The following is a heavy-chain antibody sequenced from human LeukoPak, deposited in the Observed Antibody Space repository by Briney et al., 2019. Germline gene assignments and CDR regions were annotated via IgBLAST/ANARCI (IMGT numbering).Heavy chain of an antibody. CDR2: TYYRSTWYN. V-gene: IGHV6-1*01. D-gene: IGHD2-2*01. J-gene: IGHJ5*02. CDR3: ARRLTQYDCFDP. Sequence: SQTLSLTCAISGDGVSSNSVTWDWIRQSPSRGLEWLGRTYYRSTWYNDYAVSVRGRITVNPDTSKNQFSLHLNSVTPEDTAVYYCARRLTQYDCFDPWGQGILVTVSS. CDR1: GDGVSSNSVT.